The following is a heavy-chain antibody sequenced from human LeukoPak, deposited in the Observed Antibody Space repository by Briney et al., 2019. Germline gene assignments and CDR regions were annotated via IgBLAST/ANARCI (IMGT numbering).Heavy chain of an antibody. V-gene: IGHV1-2*02. Sequence: ASVKVSCKASGYTFTNNYMHWVRQAPGQGLEWMGWINPNSGGTNCAQKFQDRVTMTRDTSISTAYMELSRLRSDDTAVYYCARGGLQTWYYYMDVWGKGTTVTVSS. CDR3: ARGGLQTWYYYMDV. J-gene: IGHJ6*03. CDR1: GYTFTNNY. CDR2: INPNSGGT.